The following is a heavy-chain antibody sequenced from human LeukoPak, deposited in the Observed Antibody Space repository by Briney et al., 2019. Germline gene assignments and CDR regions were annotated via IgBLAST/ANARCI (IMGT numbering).Heavy chain of an antibody. J-gene: IGHJ4*02. CDR2: ITSSGASA. V-gene: IGHV3-23*01. CDR3: VKDEDLYSPTWYLFED. Sequence: GGSLRLSCVASGFTFSSYAMTWVRQAPEKGLEWVSGITSSGASAYYAASVKGRFTVSRDNSENTLYLQINNLSAEDSGTYYCVKDEDLYSPTWYLFEDWGQGTLVTVSS. CDR1: GFTFSSYA. D-gene: IGHD5-12*01.